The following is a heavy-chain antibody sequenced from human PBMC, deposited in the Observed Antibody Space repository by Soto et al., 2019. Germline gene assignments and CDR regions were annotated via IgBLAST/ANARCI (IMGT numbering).Heavy chain of an antibody. J-gene: IGHJ4*02. Sequence: QVQLVQSGAEVKKPGASVKVSCKASGYTFTSYAMHWVRQAPGQRLEWMGWINAGNGNTKYSQKFQGRVTITRDTSASTAYMELSSLRSEDTAVYYCAREGRQLVGTLDYWGQGTLVTVSS. D-gene: IGHD6-13*01. CDR1: GYTFTSYA. V-gene: IGHV1-3*01. CDR2: INAGNGNT. CDR3: AREGRQLVGTLDY.